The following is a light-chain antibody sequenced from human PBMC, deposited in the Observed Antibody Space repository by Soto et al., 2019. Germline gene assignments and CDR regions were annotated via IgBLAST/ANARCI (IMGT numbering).Light chain of an antibody. J-gene: IGKJ5*01. V-gene: IGKV3-15*01. CDR1: QGVTTN. CDR2: DVS. Sequence: DIVLTQAAASLAVSPGEGGTLSCRAGQGVTTNFAWYQQKSGQSPRLLIYDVSTRATGAPTRFSGTGSETDFTLTISGLQSEDSAVYFCQQYNNWPFSFGQGTRLEI. CDR3: QQYNNWPFS.